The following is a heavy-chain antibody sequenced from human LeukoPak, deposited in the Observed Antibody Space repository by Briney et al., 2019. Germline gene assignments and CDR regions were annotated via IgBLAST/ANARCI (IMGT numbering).Heavy chain of an antibody. D-gene: IGHD5-12*01. V-gene: IGHV1-69*04. Sequence: SVKVSCKASGGTFSSYAISWVRQAPGQGLEWMGRIIPILGIANYAQKFQGRVTITADKSTSTAYMELSSLRSEDTAVYYCARVWGERGYDLNLWGQGTLVTVSS. CDR3: ARVWGERGYDLNL. CDR2: IIPILGIA. CDR1: GGTFSSYA. J-gene: IGHJ4*02.